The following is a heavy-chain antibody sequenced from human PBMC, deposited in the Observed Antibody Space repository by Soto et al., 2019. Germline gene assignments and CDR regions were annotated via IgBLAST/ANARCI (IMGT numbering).Heavy chain of an antibody. CDR2: IRSKANSYAT. J-gene: IGHJ4*02. Sequence: EVQLVESGGGLVQPGGSLKLSCAASGFTFSGSAMHWVRQASGKGLEWVGRIRSKANSYATAYAASVKGRFTISRDDSNITAYLQINSLKTEETAVYYCTRSPGISSSWGQGTLVTVSS. V-gene: IGHV3-73*01. CDR3: TRSPGISSS. D-gene: IGHD6-19*01. CDR1: GFTFSGSA.